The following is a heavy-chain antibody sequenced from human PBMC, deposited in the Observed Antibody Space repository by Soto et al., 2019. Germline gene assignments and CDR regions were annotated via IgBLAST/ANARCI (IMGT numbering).Heavy chain of an antibody. J-gene: IGHJ6*02. Sequence: EVQLLESGGGLVQPGGSLRLSCAASEFTFSNYAMNWVRQAPGKGLEWVSAISGGGGSTNYADSVKGRFTISRDDSKNTLYRQINSLRAEDTAVYFCASDYYGMDVWGQGTTVTV. V-gene: IGHV3-23*01. CDR2: ISGGGGST. CDR3: ASDYYGMDV. CDR1: EFTFSNYA.